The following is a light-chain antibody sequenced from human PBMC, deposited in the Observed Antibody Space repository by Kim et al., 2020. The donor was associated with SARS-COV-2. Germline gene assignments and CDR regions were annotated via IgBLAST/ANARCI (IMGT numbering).Light chain of an antibody. J-gene: IGKJ1*01. CDR2: RAS. CDR3: QQLNSYPWT. V-gene: IGKV1-9*01. CDR1: QDIGTY. Sequence: DIQLTRSPPFLSASVRDRVTITCRASQDIGTYLAWYQQIPGKAPKLLIYRASTLQSGVPSRFSGSGSGTEFTLTISNLQPEDFAIYYCQQLNSYPWTFGQGTKVDIK.